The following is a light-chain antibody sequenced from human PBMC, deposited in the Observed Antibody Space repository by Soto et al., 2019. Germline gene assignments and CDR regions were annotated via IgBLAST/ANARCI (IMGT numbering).Light chain of an antibody. J-gene: IGLJ1*01. V-gene: IGLV2-8*01. CDR2: EVS. CDR3: CSYAGSYTYV. CDR1: SSDVGGYNY. Sequence: QSVLTQPPSASGSPGQSVTISCTGTSSDVGGYNYVSWYQQHPGKAPKLMIYEVSKRPSGVPDRFSGPKSGNTASLTVSGLQAEDEADYYCCSYAGSYTYVFGTGTKVTVL.